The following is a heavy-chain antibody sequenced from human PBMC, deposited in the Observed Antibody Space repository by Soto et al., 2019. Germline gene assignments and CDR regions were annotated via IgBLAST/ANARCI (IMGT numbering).Heavy chain of an antibody. V-gene: IGHV3-7*01. Sequence: GGSLRLSCAASGFTFSGYWMSWVRQAPGKGLEWVANIKQDGSEKYYVDSVKGRFTISRDNAKNSLYLQMNSLRAEDTAVYYCARDRQLWEFDYWGQGT. CDR2: IKQDGSEK. CDR3: ARDRQLWEFDY. J-gene: IGHJ4*02. D-gene: IGHD5-18*01. CDR1: GFTFSGYW.